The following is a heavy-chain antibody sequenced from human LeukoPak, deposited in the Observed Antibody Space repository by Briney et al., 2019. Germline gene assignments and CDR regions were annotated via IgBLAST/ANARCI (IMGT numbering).Heavy chain of an antibody. V-gene: IGHV3-23*01. J-gene: IGHJ4*02. CDR3: ATYRQVLLPFES. CDR2: IFPSGGEI. CDR1: GFTFSRYA. D-gene: IGHD5-18*01. Sequence: GGSLRLSCAASGFTFSRYAMTWVRQPPGKGLEWVSSIFPSGGEIHYADSVRGRFTISRDNSKSILSLQMNSLRAEDTAIYYCATYRQVLLPFESWGQGTLVTVSS.